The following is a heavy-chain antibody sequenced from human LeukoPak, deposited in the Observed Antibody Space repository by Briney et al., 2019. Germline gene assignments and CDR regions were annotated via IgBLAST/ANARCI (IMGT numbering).Heavy chain of an antibody. V-gene: IGHV1-18*01. J-gene: IGHJ6*02. Sequence: GASVKVSCKASGYTFTSYGISWVRQAPGQGLEWMGWISAYNGNTNYAQKLQGRVTMTTDTSTSTAYMELRSLRSDDTAVYYCARVRGGYYYDSSGYYGPGPNYYGMDVWGQGTTVTVSS. CDR3: ARVRGGYYYDSSGYYGPGPNYYGMDV. CDR2: ISAYNGNT. CDR1: GYTFTSYG. D-gene: IGHD3-22*01.